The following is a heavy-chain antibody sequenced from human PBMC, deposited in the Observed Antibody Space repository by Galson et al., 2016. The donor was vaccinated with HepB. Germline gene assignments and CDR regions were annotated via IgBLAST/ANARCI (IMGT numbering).Heavy chain of an antibody. V-gene: IGHV2-70*01. J-gene: IGHJ3*01. CDR3: ARIRGRVGRYDAFDL. CDR1: GFSLNTGGMS. Sequence: PALVKPTQTLTLTCTFSGFSLNTGGMSVSWIRQPPGKALEWLALIDWDDDKYYSTSLKTRLTISKDTSKNQVVLTMTNMDPVDTATYYCARIRGRVGRYDAFDLWGQGTMVTVSS. CDR2: IDWDDDK. D-gene: IGHD1-26*01.